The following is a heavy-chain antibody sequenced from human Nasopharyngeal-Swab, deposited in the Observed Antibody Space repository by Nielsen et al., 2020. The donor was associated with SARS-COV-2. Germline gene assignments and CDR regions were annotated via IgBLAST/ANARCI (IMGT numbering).Heavy chain of an antibody. Sequence: GGSLRLSCVASGFTFRDYWMSWVRQAPAKGLEWVASIKQDGSEKNYVDFVKGRFTISRDNAKNSLFLQMDSLRTEDTAFYYCARVGGRTSPTGSWGQGTLVTVSS. CDR2: IKQDGSEK. CDR3: ARVGGRTSPTGS. J-gene: IGHJ4*02. CDR1: GFTFRDYW. D-gene: IGHD3-10*01. V-gene: IGHV3-7*01.